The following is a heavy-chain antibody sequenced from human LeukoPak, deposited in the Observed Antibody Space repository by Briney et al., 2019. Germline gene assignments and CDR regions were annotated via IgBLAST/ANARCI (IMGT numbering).Heavy chain of an antibody. CDR3: ARGWTQHLYYYYMDV. V-gene: IGHV3-48*04. J-gene: IGHJ6*03. CDR2: ISSSSSTI. CDR1: GFTFSIYR. Sequence: GGALRLSCAASGFTFSIYRMNWVRQAPGKGLEWVSYISSSSSTIYYADSVKGRISISRDNAKNSVYLQIKSLRPEDTSVYYCARGWTQHLYYYYMDVWGKGTTVSVPS. D-gene: IGHD3/OR15-3a*01.